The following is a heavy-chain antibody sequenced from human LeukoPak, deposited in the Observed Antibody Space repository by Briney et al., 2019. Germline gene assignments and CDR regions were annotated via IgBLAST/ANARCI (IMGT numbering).Heavy chain of an antibody. Sequence: PSETLSLTCTVSGYSIISGYYWGWIRQSPGKGLEWIATIFHSGSIYYSPSLKSRVTLSVDTSKNQFFLKLNSVNAADTAVYYCARMGVSYYYDSSTYYPLAFDVWGQGTVVTVSS. J-gene: IGHJ3*01. D-gene: IGHD3-22*01. V-gene: IGHV4-38-2*02. CDR3: ARMGVSYYYDSSTYYPLAFDV. CDR2: IFHSGSI. CDR1: GYSIISGYY.